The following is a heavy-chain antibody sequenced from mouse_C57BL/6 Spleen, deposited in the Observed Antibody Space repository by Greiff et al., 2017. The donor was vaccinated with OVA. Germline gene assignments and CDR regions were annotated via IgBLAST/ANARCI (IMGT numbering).Heavy chain of an antibody. D-gene: IGHD1-1*01. V-gene: IGHV14-2*01. CDR2: IDPEDGDT. J-gene: IGHJ4*01. CDR3: AHFHYYGSSHYAMDY. Sequence: VQLQQSGAELVKPGASVKLSCTASGFNIKDYYMHWVKQRTEQGLEWIGRIDPEDGDTKYAPNFQGKATITADTSSNTAYLQLSSLTSEDTAVYYGAHFHYYGSSHYAMDYWGQGTSVTVAS. CDR1: GFNIKDYY.